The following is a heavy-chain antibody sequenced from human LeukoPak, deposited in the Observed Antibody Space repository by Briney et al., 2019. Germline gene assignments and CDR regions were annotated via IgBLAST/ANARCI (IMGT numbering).Heavy chain of an antibody. J-gene: IGHJ5*02. V-gene: IGHV1-18*01. CDR3: ARAPPLAAADNWFDP. Sequence: ASVKVSCKASGYTFTSYGTSWVRQTPGQGLERMGWISAYNGNTNYAQKLQGRVTMTTDTSTSTAYMELRSLRSDDTAVYYCARAPPLAAADNWFDPWGQGTLVTVSS. D-gene: IGHD6-13*01. CDR2: ISAYNGNT. CDR1: GYTFTSYG.